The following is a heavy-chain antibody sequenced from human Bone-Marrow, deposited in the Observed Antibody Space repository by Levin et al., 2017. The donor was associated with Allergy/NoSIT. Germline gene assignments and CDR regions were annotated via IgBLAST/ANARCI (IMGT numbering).Heavy chain of an antibody. J-gene: IGHJ4*02. D-gene: IGHD3-16*02. Sequence: GGSLRLSCAASGFNFINAWMTWVRQAPGKGLEWVGLIKSNTAGGTSHYAAPVKGRFSISRDDSKNTLYLQMNSLKTEDTAVYYCTTLYDYVWGSYRSPSKYYFDYWGQGTLVTVSS. V-gene: IGHV3-15*01. CDR1: GFNFINAW. CDR2: IKSNTAGGTS. CDR3: TTLYDYVWGSYRSPSKYYFDY.